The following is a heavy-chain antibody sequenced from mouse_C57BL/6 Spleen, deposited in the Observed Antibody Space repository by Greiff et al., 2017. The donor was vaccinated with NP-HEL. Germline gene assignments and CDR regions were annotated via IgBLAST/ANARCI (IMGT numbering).Heavy chain of an antibody. CDR3: ARSEITTVVATDYFDY. D-gene: IGHD1-1*01. Sequence: VQLKESVAELVRPGASVKLSCTASGFNIKNTYMHWVKQRPEQGLEWIGRIDPANGNTKYAPKFQGKATITADTSSNTAYLQLSSLTSEDTAIYYCARSEITTVVATDYFDYWGQGTTLTVSS. J-gene: IGHJ2*01. V-gene: IGHV14-3*01. CDR2: IDPANGNT. CDR1: GFNIKNTY.